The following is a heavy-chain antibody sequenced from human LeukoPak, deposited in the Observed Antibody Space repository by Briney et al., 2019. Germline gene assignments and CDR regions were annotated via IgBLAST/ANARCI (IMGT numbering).Heavy chain of an antibody. Sequence: SETLSLTCAVYGGSFSGYYWSWIRPPPGKGLEWVGEINHSGSTNYNPSLKSRVTISVDTSKNQFSLKLSSVTAADTAVYYCARVGAGYSSGSLDYWGQGTLVTVSS. V-gene: IGHV4-34*01. D-gene: IGHD6-19*01. CDR3: ARVGAGYSSGSLDY. CDR1: GGSFSGYY. J-gene: IGHJ4*02. CDR2: INHSGST.